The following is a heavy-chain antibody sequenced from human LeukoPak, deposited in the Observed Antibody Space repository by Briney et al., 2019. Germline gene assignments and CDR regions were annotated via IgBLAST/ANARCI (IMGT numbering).Heavy chain of an antibody. J-gene: IGHJ4*02. CDR3: ARARGYSYGYDSGGYDATVIFDY. CDR2: IYYSGST. CDR1: GGSISSYY. V-gene: IGHV4-59*12. Sequence: SETLSLTCTVSGGSISSYYWSWIRQPPGKGLEWIGYIYYSGSTNYNPSLKSRVTISVDTSKNQFSLKLSSVTAADTAVYYCARARGYSYGYDSGGYDATVIFDYWGQGTLVTVSS. D-gene: IGHD5-18*01.